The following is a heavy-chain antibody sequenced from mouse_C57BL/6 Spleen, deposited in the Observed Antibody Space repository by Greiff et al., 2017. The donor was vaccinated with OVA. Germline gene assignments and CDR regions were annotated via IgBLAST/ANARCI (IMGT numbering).Heavy chain of an antibody. CDR3: TPIYYGDRDFFAY. J-gene: IGHJ3*01. V-gene: IGHV14-4*01. Sequence: EVQLQESGAELVRPGASVKLSCTASGFNIKDDYMHWVKQRPEQGLEWIGWIDPENGDTEYASKFQGKATITADTSSNTAYLQLSSLTSEDTAVYYCTPIYYGDRDFFAYWGQGTLVTVSA. CDR2: IDPENGDT. CDR1: GFNIKDDY. D-gene: IGHD2-13*01.